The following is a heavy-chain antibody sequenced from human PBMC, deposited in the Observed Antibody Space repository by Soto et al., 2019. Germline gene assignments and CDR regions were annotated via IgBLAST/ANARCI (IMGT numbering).Heavy chain of an antibody. D-gene: IGHD1-26*01. CDR1: GFTFINAY. V-gene: IGHV1-46*04. CDR2: INPNGGYT. Sequence: QVQLVQSGAEVKKPGASVKVSCKTSGFTFINAYMHWVRQAPGQGLEWMGIINPNGGYTSYAQKLQGRVTMTRDTSTSTVYMELCSLRSEDTAVYYCARDKKEEGATNAYYFDYWGQGTLVTVSS. J-gene: IGHJ4*02. CDR3: ARDKKEEGATNAYYFDY.